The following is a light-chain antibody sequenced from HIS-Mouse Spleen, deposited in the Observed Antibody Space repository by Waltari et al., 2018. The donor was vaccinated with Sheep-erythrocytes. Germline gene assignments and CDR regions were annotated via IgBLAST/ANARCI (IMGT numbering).Light chain of an antibody. J-gene: IGLJ2*01. V-gene: IGLV2-11*01. CDR3: CSYAGSYTLV. CDR1: SSDVGGYNY. Sequence: QSALTQPRSVSGSPGQSVTLSRTGTSSDVGGYNYVPWYQQHPGKAPKLMIYDVSKRPSGVPDRFSGSKSGNTASLTISGLQAEDEADYYCCSYAGSYTLVFGGGTKLTVL. CDR2: DVS.